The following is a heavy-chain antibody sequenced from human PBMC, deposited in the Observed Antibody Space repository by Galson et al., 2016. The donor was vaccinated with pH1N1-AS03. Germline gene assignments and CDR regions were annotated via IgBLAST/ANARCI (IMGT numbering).Heavy chain of an antibody. CDR1: GFSVNDYY. CDR3: ARGIGITGSTPDF. Sequence: SLRLSCAGSGFSVNDYYMIWIRQAPGKGLEWVSYLSSAPSTTYYTDSVKGRFTISKDNAKNSLLLQMSSLRAEDTAMYYCARGIGITGSTPDFWGRGTFVTVSS. D-gene: IGHD1-7*01. J-gene: IGHJ4*02. CDR2: LSSAPSTT. V-gene: IGHV3-11*01.